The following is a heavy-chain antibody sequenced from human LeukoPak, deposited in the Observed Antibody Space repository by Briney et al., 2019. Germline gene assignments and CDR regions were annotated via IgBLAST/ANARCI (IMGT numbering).Heavy chain of an antibody. Sequence: PGGSLRLSCAASGFTFSDYYMSWLRQAPGKGREWLSYISSSSRDTKYADSLKSRFTISRDNGKNSMYLQMNSLRAEDTAVYDCARDARGGAAWGQGTLVTVSS. CDR2: ISSSSRDT. D-gene: IGHD3-10*01. CDR1: GFTFSDYY. V-gene: IGHV3-11*06. CDR3: ARDARGGAA. J-gene: IGHJ4*02.